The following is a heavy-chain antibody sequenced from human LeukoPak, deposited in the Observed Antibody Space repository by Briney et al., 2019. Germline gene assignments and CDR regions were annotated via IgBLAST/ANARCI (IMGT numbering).Heavy chain of an antibody. J-gene: IGHJ4*02. Sequence: SETLSLTCTVSGGSISGYFWSWFRQPPGKGLDWIGDVYYTGSGNYNPALKSRVTISVDTSNNQFSLNLRSVTAADRAVYYCARGSPPDVWGQGTLVTVSS. CDR1: GGSISGYF. CDR2: VYYTGSG. V-gene: IGHV4-59*01. CDR3: ARGSPPDV.